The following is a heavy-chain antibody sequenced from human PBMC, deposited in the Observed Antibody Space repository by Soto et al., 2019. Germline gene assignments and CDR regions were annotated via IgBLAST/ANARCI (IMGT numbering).Heavy chain of an antibody. J-gene: IGHJ4*02. Sequence: SLRLSCAASGFSFGSYWMTWVHQTPGKGLEWVANVNQDGSEKHYVDSVKGRFTISRDNAERSLYLQVNSLRAEDTAVYYCVRGQGLVDYWGLGTLVTVSS. CDR3: VRGQGLVDY. CDR2: VNQDGSEK. V-gene: IGHV3-7*05. CDR1: GFSFGSYW.